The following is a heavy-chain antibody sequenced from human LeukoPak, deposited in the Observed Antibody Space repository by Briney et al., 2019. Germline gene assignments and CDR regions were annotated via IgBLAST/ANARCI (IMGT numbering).Heavy chain of an antibody. CDR2: IYYSGST. CDR3: ARAGATVVPAAHGRADAFDI. Sequence: SETLSLTCTVSGGSISSGGYYWSWIRQHPGKGLEWIGYIYYSGSTYYNPSLKSRVTISVDTSKNQFSLKLSSVTAADTAVYYCARAGATVVPAAHGRADAFDIWGQGTMVTVSS. D-gene: IGHD2-2*01. V-gene: IGHV4-31*03. J-gene: IGHJ3*02. CDR1: GGSISSGGYY.